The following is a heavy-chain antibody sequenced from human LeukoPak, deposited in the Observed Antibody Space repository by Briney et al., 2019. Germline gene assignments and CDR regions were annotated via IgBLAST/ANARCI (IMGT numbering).Heavy chain of an antibody. Sequence: SETLSLTCIVSGGSISSGGYYWSWIRQHPGKGLEWIGYIYYSGSTYYNPSLKSRVTISVDTSKNQFSLKLSSVTAADTAVYYCARSTRGVATYFDYWGQGTLVTVSS. CDR1: GGSISSGGYY. J-gene: IGHJ4*02. CDR3: ARSTRGVATYFDY. CDR2: IYYSGST. D-gene: IGHD5-12*01. V-gene: IGHV4-31*03.